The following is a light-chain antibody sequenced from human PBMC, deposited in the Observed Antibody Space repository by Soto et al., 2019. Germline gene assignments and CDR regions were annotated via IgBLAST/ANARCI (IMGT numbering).Light chain of an antibody. Sequence: DIVMTQSPDSLAVSLGERATINCKSSQSLLYKSNNKNDLAWYQQKPGQPPKLLIYWASTRESGVSGRFSGSGFGTDFTLTISSLQAEDVELYYCQKYYGPPYTFGQGTNLEI. J-gene: IGKJ2*01. CDR2: WAS. CDR1: QSLLYKSNNKND. V-gene: IGKV4-1*01. CDR3: QKYYGPPYT.